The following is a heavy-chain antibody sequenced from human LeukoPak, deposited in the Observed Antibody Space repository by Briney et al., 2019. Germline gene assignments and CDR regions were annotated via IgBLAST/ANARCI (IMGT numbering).Heavy chain of an antibody. J-gene: IGHJ4*02. CDR2: INAGNGNT. CDR3: ARDLFELRGSDY. D-gene: IGHD1-26*01. Sequence: EASVTVSCTASGYTFTSYAMHWVRQAPGQRLEWMGWINAGNGNTKYSQKFQGRVTITRDTSASTAYMELSSLRSEDTAVYYCARDLFELRGSDYWGQGTLVTVSS. V-gene: IGHV1-3*01. CDR1: GYTFTSYA.